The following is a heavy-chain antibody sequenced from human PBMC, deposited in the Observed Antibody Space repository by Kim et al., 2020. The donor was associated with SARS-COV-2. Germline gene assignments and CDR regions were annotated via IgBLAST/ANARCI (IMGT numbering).Heavy chain of an antibody. D-gene: IGHD3-10*01. V-gene: IGHV3-66*02. J-gene: IGHJ6*02. Sequence: GGSLRLSCAASGFTVSSNYMSWVRQAPGKGLEWVSVIYSGGSTYYADSVKGRFTISRDNSKNTLYLQMNSLRAEDTAVYYCAREHYGSGSYFREYYYYYGMDVWGQGTTVTVSS. CDR3: AREHYGSGSYFREYYYYYGMDV. CDR2: IYSGGST. CDR1: GFTVSSNY.